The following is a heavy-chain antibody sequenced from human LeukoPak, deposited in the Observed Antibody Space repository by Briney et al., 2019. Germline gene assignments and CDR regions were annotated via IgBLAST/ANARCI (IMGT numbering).Heavy chain of an antibody. D-gene: IGHD3-22*01. CDR1: GGTFSGYA. V-gene: IGHV1-69*05. CDR2: IIPIFGTA. CDR3: ARGLYDSSGYYRGFGY. Sequence: SVKVSCKASGGTFSGYAISWVRQAPGRGLEWMGRIIPIFGTANYAQKFQGRVTITTDESTSTAYMELSSLRSENTAVYYCARGLYDSSGYYRGFGYWGQGTLVTVSS. J-gene: IGHJ4*02.